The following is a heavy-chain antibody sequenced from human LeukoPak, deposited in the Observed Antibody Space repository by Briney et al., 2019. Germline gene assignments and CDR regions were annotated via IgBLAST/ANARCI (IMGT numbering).Heavy chain of an antibody. Sequence: ASVKVSCKASGYTFTTYSISWVRPAPGQGLEWMGWISTYNGNTNYAQKFQGRVTMTTDTSTSIVCMEMARLKSDDTAAYYYAREDGAPIAAANVWGLGTMVTVSS. CDR3: AREDGAPIAAANV. V-gene: IGHV1-18*01. D-gene: IGHD6-13*01. CDR2: ISTYNGNT. J-gene: IGHJ3*01. CDR1: GYTFTTYS.